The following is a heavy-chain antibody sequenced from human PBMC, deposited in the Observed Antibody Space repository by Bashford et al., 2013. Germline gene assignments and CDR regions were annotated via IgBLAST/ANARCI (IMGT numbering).Heavy chain of an antibody. CDR3: ARDKDYCFDY. CDR1: GDPIIRGEYY. D-gene: IGHD3/OR15-3a*01. J-gene: IGHJ4*02. V-gene: IGHV4-30-4*01. Sequence: SETLSLTCTVSGDPIIRGEYYWSWIRQSPGKGLEWIGYIFYTGSTSYNPSLKSRVTISADTSKNQFSLRLSSVSATDSAVYYCARDKDYCFDYWGQGTLVTVSS. CDR2: IFYTGST.